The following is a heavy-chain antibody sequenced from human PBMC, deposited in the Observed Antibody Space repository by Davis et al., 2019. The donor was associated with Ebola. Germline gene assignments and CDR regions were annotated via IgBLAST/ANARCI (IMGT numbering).Heavy chain of an antibody. CDR2: IYHSGST. CDR1: GGSISSSNW. D-gene: IGHD4-23*01. CDR3: AREPPLYGGKSPYYFDY. J-gene: IGHJ4*02. V-gene: IGHV4-4*02. Sequence: PGGSLRLSCAVSGGSISSSNWWSWVRQPPGKGLEWIGEIYHSGSTNYNPSLKSRVTISVDTSKNQFSLKLSSVTAADTAVYYCAREPPLYGGKSPYYFDYWGQGTLVTVSS.